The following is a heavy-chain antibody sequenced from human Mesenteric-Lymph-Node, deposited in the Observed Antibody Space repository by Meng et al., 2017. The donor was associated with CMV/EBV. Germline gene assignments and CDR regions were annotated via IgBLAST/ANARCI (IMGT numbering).Heavy chain of an antibody. D-gene: IGHD2-15*01. CDR3: ARGEDVPDV. J-gene: IGHJ6*02. Sequence: SETLSPTCTVSGGSISIVGYYWSWNRQHPGKGLDWIGYIYYSGSTYYNPPLKSRVTISVDTSKNQFSLKLSSVPAADTAVYYCARGEDVPDVWGQGTTVTVSS. CDR1: GGSISIVGYY. V-gene: IGHV4-31*03. CDR2: IYYSGST.